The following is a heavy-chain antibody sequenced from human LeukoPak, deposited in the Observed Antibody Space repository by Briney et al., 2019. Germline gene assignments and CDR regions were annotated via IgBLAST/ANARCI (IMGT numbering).Heavy chain of an antibody. D-gene: IGHD3-16*02. CDR3: ARGRYNSKTDFDY. Sequence: AETLSLTCTVSGDSISSSDYYWGWIRQPPGKGLEWFGSIHSSGNIYYNPSLKSRVTISLDTSNNQFSLRLFSVSAADTAVYYCARGRYNSKTDFDYWGQGTLVTVSS. V-gene: IGHV4-39*07. J-gene: IGHJ4*02. CDR2: IHSSGNI. CDR1: GDSISSSDYY.